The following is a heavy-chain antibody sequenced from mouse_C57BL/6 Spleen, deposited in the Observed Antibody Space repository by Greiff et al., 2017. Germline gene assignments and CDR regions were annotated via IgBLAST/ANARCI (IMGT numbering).Heavy chain of an antibody. Sequence: VKLQESGAELVKPGASVKISCNASGYAFSSYWMNWVKQRPGKGLEWIGQIYPGDGDTNYNGKFKGKATLTADKSSSTAYMQLSSLTSEDSAVYFCARGGTVTFDYWGQGTTLTVSS. CDR1: GYAFSSYW. J-gene: IGHJ2*01. CDR2: IYPGDGDT. D-gene: IGHD1-1*01. CDR3: ARGGTVTFDY. V-gene: IGHV1-80*01.